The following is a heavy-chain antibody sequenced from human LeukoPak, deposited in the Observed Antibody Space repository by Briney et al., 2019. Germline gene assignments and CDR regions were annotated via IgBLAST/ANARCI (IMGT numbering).Heavy chain of an antibody. CDR1: GFTFSSYA. CDR2: VGGSGAYT. V-gene: IGHV3-23*01. J-gene: IGHJ3*02. Sequence: GGSLRLSCAASGFTFSSYAMSWVRQAPGKGLEWVSVVGGSGAYTFYADSVKGRFTISRDNSKNTLYLQMNSLRAEDTAIYYCGYCSGGTCYSHAFEIWGQGTMVTVSS. CDR3: GYCSGGTCYSHAFEI. D-gene: IGHD2-15*01.